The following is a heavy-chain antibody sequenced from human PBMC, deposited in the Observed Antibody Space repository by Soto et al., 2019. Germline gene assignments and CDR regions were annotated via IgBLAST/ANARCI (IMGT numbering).Heavy chain of an antibody. D-gene: IGHD5-18*01. CDR2: ISGSGGST. CDR3: AKASSIQLWLEDYYYYGMDV. J-gene: IGHJ6*04. CDR1: GFTFSSYA. Sequence: GGSLRLSCAASGFTFSSYAMSWVRQAPGKGLEWVSAISGSGGSTYYADSVKGRFTISRDNSKNTLYLQMNSLRAEDTAVYYCAKASSIQLWLEDYYYYGMDVWGKGTTVTV. V-gene: IGHV3-23*01.